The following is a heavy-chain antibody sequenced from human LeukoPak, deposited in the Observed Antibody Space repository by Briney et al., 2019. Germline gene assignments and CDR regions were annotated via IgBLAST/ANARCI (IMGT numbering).Heavy chain of an antibody. D-gene: IGHD2-2*02. J-gene: IGHJ5*02. Sequence: GRSLRVSCAASGFTFSSYAMHWVRQAPGKGLEWVAVISYDGSNKYYPDSVKGRFTISRDNSKNTLYLQINSLRAEDTAVYYCARDSGGCSSTSCYRGDWFDPWGQGTLVTVSS. CDR2: ISYDGSNK. V-gene: IGHV3-30*04. CDR3: ARDSGGCSSTSCYRGDWFDP. CDR1: GFTFSSYA.